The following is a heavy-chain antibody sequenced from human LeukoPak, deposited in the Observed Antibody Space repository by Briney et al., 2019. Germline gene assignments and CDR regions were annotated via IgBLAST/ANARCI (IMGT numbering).Heavy chain of an antibody. D-gene: IGHD3-3*01. CDR3: ATSRFLEWLYLLDY. CDR2: INSNSCDT. J-gene: IGHJ4*02. V-gene: IGHV1-2*02. Sequence: ASVKVSCKASGYTFTGYYVHWVRQAPGQRLEWMGWINSNSCDTKYAQKSQGRVTMTRATSIGLAYMELSRLKSDDTAVYYCATSRFLEWLYLLDYWGQGTLVTVSS. CDR1: GYTFTGYY.